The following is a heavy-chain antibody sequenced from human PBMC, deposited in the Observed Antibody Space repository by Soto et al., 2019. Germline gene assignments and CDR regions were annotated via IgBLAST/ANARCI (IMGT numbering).Heavy chain of an antibody. V-gene: IGHV1-46*01. CDR3: ARDSRYSSSWYFDY. J-gene: IGHJ4*02. CDR1: GYTFTSYY. Sequence: ASVKVSCKASGYTFTSYYMHWVRQAPGQGLEWMGIINPSGGSTNYAQKLQGRVTMTTDTSTSTAYMELRSLRSDDTAVYYCARDSRYSSSWYFDYWGQGTLVTVSS. CDR2: INPSGGST. D-gene: IGHD6-13*01.